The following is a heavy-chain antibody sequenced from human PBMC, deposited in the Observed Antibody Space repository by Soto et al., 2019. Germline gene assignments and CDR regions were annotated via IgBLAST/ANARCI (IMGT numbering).Heavy chain of an antibody. J-gene: IGHJ2*01. Sequence: EVQLVESGGGLVQPGGSLRLSCAASGFTFSSYWMHWVRQAPGKGLVGVSRINSDGSRTSYADSVKGRFTISRDNAMNTLYLQMNSLRAEDTAVYYCAREDVVPAAYWYFDLWGRGTLVTVSS. V-gene: IGHV3-74*01. D-gene: IGHD2-2*01. CDR1: GFTFSSYW. CDR3: AREDVVPAAYWYFDL. CDR2: INSDGSRT.